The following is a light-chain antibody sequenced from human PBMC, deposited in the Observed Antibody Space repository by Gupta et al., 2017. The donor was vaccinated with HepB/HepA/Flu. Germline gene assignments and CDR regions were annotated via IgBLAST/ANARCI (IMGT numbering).Light chain of an antibody. Sequence: SYVLTQPPSVSVAPGTTARFTCGGNDGGRKSVHWYQQKPGQAPVLVIYFDSDRPSGIPERFSGSNSGHTATLTISRVDAGDEADYYCQVWDSISDRVVFGGGTKLTVL. V-gene: IGLV3-21*04. CDR2: FDS. CDR3: QVWDSISDRVV. J-gene: IGLJ2*01. CDR1: DGGRKS.